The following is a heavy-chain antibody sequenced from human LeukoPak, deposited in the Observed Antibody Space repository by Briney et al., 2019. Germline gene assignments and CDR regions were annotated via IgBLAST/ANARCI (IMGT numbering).Heavy chain of an antibody. CDR2: IYYSGST. D-gene: IGHD4-11*01. J-gene: IGHJ5*02. CDR1: GGSISSSSYY. Sequence: KPPETLSLTCTVSGGSISSSSYYWGWIRQPPGKGLEWIGSIYYSGSTYYNPSLKSRVTISVDTSKNQFSLKLSSVTAADTAVYYCARNHYSNLNWFDPWGQGTLVTVSS. CDR3: ARNHYSNLNWFDP. V-gene: IGHV4-39*07.